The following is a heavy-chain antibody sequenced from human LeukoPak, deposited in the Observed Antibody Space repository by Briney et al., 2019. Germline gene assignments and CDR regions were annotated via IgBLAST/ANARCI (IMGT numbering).Heavy chain of an antibody. Sequence: GGSLRLSCAASGFTSSCYAMHWVRHAPGKGLEGVAVISYDGSNKYYADSVKGRFTISRDNSKNTLYMQMNRLRAEDTAVYYCARDPFLCSGGSSYSSMNGFDPWGQGTLVTVSS. CDR1: GFTSSCYA. CDR3: ARDPFLCSGGSSYSSMNGFDP. J-gene: IGHJ5*02. V-gene: IGHV3-30*04. CDR2: ISYDGSNK. D-gene: IGHD2-15*01.